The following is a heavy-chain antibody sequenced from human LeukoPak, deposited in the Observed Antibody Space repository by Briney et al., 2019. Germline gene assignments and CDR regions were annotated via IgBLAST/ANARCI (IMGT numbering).Heavy chain of an antibody. V-gene: IGHV3-7*01. CDR1: GFTFSSYW. CDR3: ARDEHYSSGWYPVILDY. Sequence: PGGSLRLSCAASGFTFSSYWMSWVRQAPGKGLEWVANIKQDGSEKYYVDSVKGRFTISRDNAKNSLYLQMNSLRAEDTAVYYCARDEHYSSGWYPVILDYWGQGTLVTVSS. D-gene: IGHD6-19*01. J-gene: IGHJ4*02. CDR2: IKQDGSEK.